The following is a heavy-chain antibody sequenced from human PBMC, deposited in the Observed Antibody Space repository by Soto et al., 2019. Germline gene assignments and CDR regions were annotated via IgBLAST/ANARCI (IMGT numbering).Heavy chain of an antibody. V-gene: IGHV3-33*01. Sequence: GGSLRLSCAAPGFTFSSYGMHWARQAPGKGLEWVAVIWYDGSNKYYANSVKGRFTISRDNSKNTLYLQMNSLRAEDTAVYYCARVGNFRRQPGGMDVWGQGTTVTVSS. J-gene: IGHJ6*02. CDR1: GFTFSSYG. CDR2: IWYDGSNK. D-gene: IGHD3-10*01. CDR3: ARVGNFRRQPGGMDV.